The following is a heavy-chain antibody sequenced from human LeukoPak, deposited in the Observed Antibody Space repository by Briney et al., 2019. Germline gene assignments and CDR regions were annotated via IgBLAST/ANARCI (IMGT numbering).Heavy chain of an antibody. CDR1: GFTFSSYA. D-gene: IGHD1-26*01. V-gene: IGHV3-30*02. Sequence: PGGSLRLSCAASGFTFSSYAMHWVRQAPGKGLEWVAFTRYDGYNKYYADSVKGRFTISRDNSKNTLYLQMNSLRAEDTAVYYCARDLVGATGFDPWGQGTLVTVSS. CDR3: ARDLVGATGFDP. J-gene: IGHJ5*02. CDR2: TRYDGYNK.